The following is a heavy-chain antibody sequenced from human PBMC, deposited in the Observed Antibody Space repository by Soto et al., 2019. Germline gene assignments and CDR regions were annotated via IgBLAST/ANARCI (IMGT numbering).Heavy chain of an antibody. CDR3: ARTTVAIGWYDP. CDR1: GGSISSGGYS. Sequence: PSETLSLTCAVSGGSISSGGYSWSWIRQPPGKGLEWIGYIYHSGSTYYNPSLKSRVTISVDRSKNQFSLKLSSVTAADTAVYYCARTTVAIGWYDPWGPGTLVTRSP. J-gene: IGHJ5*02. V-gene: IGHV4-30-2*01. CDR2: IYHSGST. D-gene: IGHD4-17*01.